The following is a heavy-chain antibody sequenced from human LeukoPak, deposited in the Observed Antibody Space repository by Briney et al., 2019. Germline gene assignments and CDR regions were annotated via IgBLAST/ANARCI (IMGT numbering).Heavy chain of an antibody. CDR1: GFSFSSHA. D-gene: IGHD3-22*01. V-gene: IGHV3-23*01. CDR3: AKGRDNYDFPLDY. CDR2: ISGSGYST. J-gene: IGHJ4*02. Sequence: GGSLRLSCAASGFSFSSHAMNWVRQAPGKGLEWVSGISGSGYSTSYEDSVKGRFTISSDNSKNTLYLQMNSLRAEDTAVYYCAKGRDNYDFPLDYWGQGTLVTVSS.